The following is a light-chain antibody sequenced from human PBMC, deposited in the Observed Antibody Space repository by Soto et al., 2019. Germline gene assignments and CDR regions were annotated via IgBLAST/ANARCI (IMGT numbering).Light chain of an antibody. V-gene: IGLV2-14*01. Sequence: QSSLTQPASVSGSPGQSITISCTGTTSDVGGYDYVSWYQQHPGKGPKLLIYEVRNRPSGVSNRFSGSKSGNTASLTISGLQTDDEADYYCTSYRTTTPYVLGTGTKV. J-gene: IGLJ1*01. CDR1: TSDVGGYDY. CDR3: TSYRTTTPYV. CDR2: EVR.